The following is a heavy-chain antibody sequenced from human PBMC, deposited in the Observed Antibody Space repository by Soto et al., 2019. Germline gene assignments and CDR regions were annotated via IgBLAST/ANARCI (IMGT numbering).Heavy chain of an antibody. D-gene: IGHD2-15*01. CDR2: IYWDDDK. CDR1: GFSLSTSGVS. J-gene: IGHJ4*02. V-gene: IGHV2-5*02. CDR3: AHSGRVLSPFDS. Sequence: QITLKESGPTPVKPTQTLRLTCTFSGFSLSTSGVSVGWIRQPPGKALEWLALIYWDDDKRYSPSLKSRLTIXKXXSKNQVVLTMTNMDPVDTATYYCAHSGRVLSPFDSWGQGTLVTVSS.